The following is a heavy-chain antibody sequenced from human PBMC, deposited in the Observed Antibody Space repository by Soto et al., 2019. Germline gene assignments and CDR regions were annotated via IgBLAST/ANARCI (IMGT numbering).Heavy chain of an antibody. J-gene: IGHJ6*02. V-gene: IGHV3-49*04. D-gene: IGHD4-17*01. Sequence: GSLRLSCTASGFTFGDSALSWVRQAPVKGLEWVGFIRTKAYGGTTDYAASVKGRFTISRDDSKSVAYLQMSSLKPEDTAVYYCSRRILDYGDYYYGMDVWGQGTTVTVSS. CDR3: SRRILDYGDYYYGMDV. CDR2: IRTKAYGGTT. CDR1: GFTFGDSA.